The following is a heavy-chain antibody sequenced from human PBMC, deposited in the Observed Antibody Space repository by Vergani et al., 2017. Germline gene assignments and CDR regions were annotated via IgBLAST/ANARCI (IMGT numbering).Heavy chain of an antibody. Sequence: EVQLLESGGDLVQPGGSLRLSCAASGFTFSTYDMSWVRQAPGKGLEWVSAITLRGANTYYADSVKGRFTIFRDNSKNTLYLQMNSLRAEDTAVYYCAKQYYPSGMQIFDYWGQGTLVTVSS. CDR2: ITLRGANT. CDR3: AKQYYPSGMQIFDY. D-gene: IGHD3-10*01. J-gene: IGHJ4*02. V-gene: IGHV3-23*01. CDR1: GFTFSTYD.